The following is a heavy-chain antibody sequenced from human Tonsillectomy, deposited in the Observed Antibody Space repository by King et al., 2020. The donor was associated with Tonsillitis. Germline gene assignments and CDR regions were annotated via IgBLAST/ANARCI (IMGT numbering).Heavy chain of an antibody. Sequence: VQLVESGGGVVQPGRSLRLSCAASGFTFSSFGRHWVRQAPGKGLEGVAVISYDGSNKYYADSVKGRFTISRDNSKNTLYLQMNSLRAEDTAVYYCAKDRSYYDILTGSGGFDYWGQGTLVTVSS. D-gene: IGHD3-9*01. J-gene: IGHJ4*02. CDR3: AKDRSYYDILTGSGGFDY. V-gene: IGHV3-30*18. CDR1: GFTFSSFG. CDR2: ISYDGSNK.